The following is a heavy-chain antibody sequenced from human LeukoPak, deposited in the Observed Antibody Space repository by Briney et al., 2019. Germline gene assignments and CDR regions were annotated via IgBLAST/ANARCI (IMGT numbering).Heavy chain of an antibody. J-gene: IGHJ4*02. V-gene: IGHV1-46*01. CDR1: GYTFTSYY. CDR3: ARDRERRGAKPKLEVCFDY. D-gene: IGHD1-1*01. CDR2: INPSDGST. Sequence: ASVKVSCMASGYTFTSYYMQWVRQAPGQGLEWMGIINPSDGSTNYAQKFQGRVTMTRDASTSTFYMDLSSLTSEDSAVYYCARDRERRGAKPKLEVCFDYWGQGTLVTVSS.